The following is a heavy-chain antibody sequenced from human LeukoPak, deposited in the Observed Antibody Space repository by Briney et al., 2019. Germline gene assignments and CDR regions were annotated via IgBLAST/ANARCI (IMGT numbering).Heavy chain of an antibody. CDR1: GGSISSYY. CDR2: IYYSGST. D-gene: IGHD1-26*01. V-gene: IGHV4-59*01. Sequence: PSETLSLTCTVSGGSISSYYWSWIRQPPGKGLEWIGYIYYSGSTNYNPSLKSRVTISVDTSKNQFSLKLSSVTAADTAMYYCARVFRRGPYYYYGMDVGGKGPRVTVPS. CDR3: ARVFRRGPYYYYGMDV. J-gene: IGHJ6*04.